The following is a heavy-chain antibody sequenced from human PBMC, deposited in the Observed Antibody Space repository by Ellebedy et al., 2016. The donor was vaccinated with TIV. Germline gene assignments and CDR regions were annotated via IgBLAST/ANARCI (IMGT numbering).Heavy chain of an antibody. Sequence: GGSLRLSXAASGLIFTNAWMSWVRQAPGKGLEWVGLIKSKTDGGTTDYAAPVKGRFTISRDDSKNTLFLQMNSLKTEDTAVYYCTTFFSGTYLYFDFWGQGNLVTVSS. CDR2: IKSKTDGGTT. CDR3: TTFFSGTYLYFDF. J-gene: IGHJ4*02. CDR1: GLIFTNAW. V-gene: IGHV3-15*01. D-gene: IGHD3-10*01.